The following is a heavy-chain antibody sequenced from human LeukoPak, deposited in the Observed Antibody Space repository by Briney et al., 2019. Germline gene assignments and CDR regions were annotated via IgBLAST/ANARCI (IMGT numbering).Heavy chain of an antibody. D-gene: IGHD6-13*01. CDR2: INHSGST. CDR1: GGSFSGYY. Sequence: SETLSLTCAVYGGSFSGYYWSWIRQPPGKGLEWIRGINHSGSTNYNPSLKSRVTISVDTSKNQFSLKLSSVTAADTAVYYCASGGYSSSWYGSYYYYGMDVWGQGTTVTVSS. CDR3: ASGGYSSSWYGSYYYYGMDV. J-gene: IGHJ6*02. V-gene: IGHV4-34*01.